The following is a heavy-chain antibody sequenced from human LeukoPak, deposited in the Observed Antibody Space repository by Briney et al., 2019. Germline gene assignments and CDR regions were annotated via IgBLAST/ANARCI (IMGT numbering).Heavy chain of an antibody. D-gene: IGHD3-10*01. Sequence: SETLSLTCTVSGGSISSSSYYRGWIRQPPGKGLEWIGSIYYSGSTYYNPSLKSRVTISVDTSKNQFSLKLSSVTAADTAVYYCARVPESGAFDIWGQGTMVTVSS. CDR3: ARVPESGAFDI. J-gene: IGHJ3*02. V-gene: IGHV4-39*07. CDR1: GGSISSSSYY. CDR2: IYYSGST.